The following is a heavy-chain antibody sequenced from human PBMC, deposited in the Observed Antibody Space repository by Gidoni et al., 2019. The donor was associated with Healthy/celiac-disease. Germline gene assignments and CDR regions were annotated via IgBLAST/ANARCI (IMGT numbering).Heavy chain of an antibody. V-gene: IGHV3-23*01. J-gene: IGHJ4*02. Sequence: EVQRLESVGGLVQPGGSLRLSCAASGFTFSSYAMSGVRPAPGKVLEWISAISGGCGSTYYADSVKGRFTISRDNSKNTLYLQMNSLRAEVTAVYYCAKEKYSRDYWGQGTLVTVSS. CDR2: ISGGCGST. CDR1: GFTFSSYA. D-gene: IGHD5-18*01. CDR3: AKEKYSRDY.